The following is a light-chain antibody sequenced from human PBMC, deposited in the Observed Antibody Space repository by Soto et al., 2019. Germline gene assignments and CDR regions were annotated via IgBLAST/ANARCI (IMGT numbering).Light chain of an antibody. J-gene: IGKJ1*01. CDR3: QQRSNWPWT. CDR1: QSVSSY. Sequence: EIVLTQSPGTLSLSPGERATLSCRASQSVSSYLAWYQQKPGQQPRRLIYDASTRATGIPARFSGSGSGTDFSLTISSLEPADFAVYYCQQRSNWPWTFGQGTKVEIK. V-gene: IGKV3-11*01. CDR2: DAS.